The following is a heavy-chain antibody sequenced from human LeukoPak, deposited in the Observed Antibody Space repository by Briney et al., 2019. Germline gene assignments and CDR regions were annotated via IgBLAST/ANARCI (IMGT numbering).Heavy chain of an antibody. J-gene: IGHJ5*02. CDR3: ARVRPRVWCGELLGPSWFDP. D-gene: IGHD3-10*01. Sequence: PSETLSLTCTVSGGSISSYYWSWIRQPAGKGLEWIGRIYTSGSTNYNPSLKSRVTMSVDTSKNQFSLKLSSVTAADTAVYYCARVRPRVWCGELLGPSWFDPWGQGTLVTVSS. CDR1: GGSISSYY. CDR2: IYTSGST. V-gene: IGHV4-4*07.